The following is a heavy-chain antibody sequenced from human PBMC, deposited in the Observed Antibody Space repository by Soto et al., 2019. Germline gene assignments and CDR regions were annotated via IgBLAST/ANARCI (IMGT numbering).Heavy chain of an antibody. J-gene: IGHJ6*02. D-gene: IGHD1-26*01. CDR3: AKAKMYSYYYYYGMDV. Sequence: PGGSLRLSCAASGFTFSSYAMSWVRQAPGKGLEWVSAISGSGGSTYYADSVKGRFTISRDNSKNTLYLQMNSLRAEDTAVYYCAKAKMYSYYYYYGMDVWGQGTTVTSP. CDR2: ISGSGGST. CDR1: GFTFSSYA. V-gene: IGHV3-23*01.